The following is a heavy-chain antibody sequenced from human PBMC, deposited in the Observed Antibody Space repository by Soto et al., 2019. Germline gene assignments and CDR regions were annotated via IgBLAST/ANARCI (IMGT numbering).Heavy chain of an antibody. CDR3: ARSQGSSTSLEIYYYYYYGMDV. V-gene: IGHV1-69*01. CDR1: GGTFSSYA. CDR2: IIPISGTA. J-gene: IGHJ6*02. Sequence: QVQLVQSGAEVKKPGSSVKVSCKASGGTFSSYAISWVRQAPGQGLAWMGGIIPISGTANYAQKFQGRVTITADESTSTAYIELSSLRSEDTAVYYCARSQGSSTSLEIYYYYYYGMDVWGQGTTVTVSS. D-gene: IGHD2-2*01.